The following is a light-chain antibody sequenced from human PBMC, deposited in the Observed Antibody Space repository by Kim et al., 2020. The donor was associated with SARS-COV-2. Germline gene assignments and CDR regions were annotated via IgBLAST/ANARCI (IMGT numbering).Light chain of an antibody. CDR2: GAS. Sequence: SVSGGDRVTISCRASQKSGTYLNWYQHKPGKAPTLLIYGASILQRGVPSRFSGSGSGTDFTLSITSLQPEDFTTYFCQQSYSTPYTFGQGTKLEIK. CDR3: QQSYSTPYT. CDR1: QKSGTY. V-gene: IGKV1-39*01. J-gene: IGKJ2*01.